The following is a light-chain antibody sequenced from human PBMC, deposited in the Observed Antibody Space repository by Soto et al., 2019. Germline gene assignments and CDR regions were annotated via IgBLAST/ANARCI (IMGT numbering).Light chain of an antibody. V-gene: IGKV1-5*01. CDR3: QQYNSYSRT. J-gene: IGKJ1*01. CDR1: QSISHC. Sequence: DIQMTQSPSTLSASVGDRVTITCRASQSISHCLAWYQQKPGKAPQVLISEASSLASGVPSRFSGSGSGTEFTLTISSLQPDDFATYYCQQYNSYSRTFGQGTKVEIK. CDR2: EAS.